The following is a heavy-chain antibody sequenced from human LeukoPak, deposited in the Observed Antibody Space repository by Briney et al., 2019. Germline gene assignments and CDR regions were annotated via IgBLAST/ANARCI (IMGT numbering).Heavy chain of an antibody. Sequence: PSETLSLTCAVYGGSFSGYYWSWIRQPPGKGLEWIWYIYYSGSTNYNPSLKSRVTISVDTSKNQFSLKLSSVTAADTAVYYCARDRGEFDYWGQGTLVTVSS. J-gene: IGHJ4*02. D-gene: IGHD3-10*01. CDR1: GGSFSGYY. V-gene: IGHV4-59*01. CDR3: ARDRGEFDY. CDR2: IYYSGST.